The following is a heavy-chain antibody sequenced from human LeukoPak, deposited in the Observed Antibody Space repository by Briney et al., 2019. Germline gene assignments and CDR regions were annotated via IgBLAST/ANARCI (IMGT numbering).Heavy chain of an antibody. D-gene: IGHD6-13*01. Sequence: ASVKVSCKASGYTFTSYGIRWVRQAPGQGLEWMGWISAYNGNTNYAQKLQGRVTMTTDTSTSTAYMELRSLRSDDTAVYCCAREIAAAGIRYFDYWGQGTLVTVSS. CDR1: GYTFTSYG. V-gene: IGHV1-18*01. CDR2: ISAYNGNT. J-gene: IGHJ4*02. CDR3: AREIAAAGIRYFDY.